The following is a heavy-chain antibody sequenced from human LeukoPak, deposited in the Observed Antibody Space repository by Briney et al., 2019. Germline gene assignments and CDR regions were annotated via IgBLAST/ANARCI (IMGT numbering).Heavy chain of an antibody. Sequence: GGSLRLSCAASGFTFSSYWMHWVRQAPGKGLEYVSAISSNGGSTYYANSVKGRFTISRDNSKNTLYLQMGSLRAEDMAVYYCARGLGGYGDDAFDIWGQGTMVTASS. CDR2: ISSNGGST. D-gene: IGHD5-12*01. CDR3: ARGLGGYGDDAFDI. J-gene: IGHJ3*02. CDR1: GFTFSSYW. V-gene: IGHV3-64*01.